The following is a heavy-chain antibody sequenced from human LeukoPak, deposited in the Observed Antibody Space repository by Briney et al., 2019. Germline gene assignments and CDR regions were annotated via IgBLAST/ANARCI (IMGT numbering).Heavy chain of an antibody. V-gene: IGHV3-23*01. CDR2: ISGSGGST. CDR1: GFTFSSYA. CDR3: AKEAYYYDSSGYYYVY. J-gene: IGHJ4*02. Sequence: GGSLRLSCAASGFTFSSYAMSWVRQAPGKGLEWVSAISGSGGSTYYADSVKGRFTISRDNSKNTLYLQMNSLRAEDTAVYYCAKEAYYYDSSGYYYVYRGQGTLVTVSS. D-gene: IGHD3-22*01.